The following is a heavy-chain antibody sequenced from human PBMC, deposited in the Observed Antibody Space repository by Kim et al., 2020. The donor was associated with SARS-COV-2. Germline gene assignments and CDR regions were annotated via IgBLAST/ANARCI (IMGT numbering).Heavy chain of an antibody. CDR2: ITHSGST. V-gene: IGHV4-34*01. CDR1: GGSFSGHS. Sequence: SETLSLTCAVYGGSFSGHSWSWVRQPPGQGLEWIGEITHSGSTKYNPSLKSRLTLSLDVSKNQFSLKLTSVTAADTGLYYCARGRVGVVPAPVLGLGPFYEYFILDVWGHGTTVTVSS. J-gene: IGHJ6*02. CDR3: ARGRVGVVPAPVLGLGPFYEYFILDV. D-gene: IGHD2-2*01.